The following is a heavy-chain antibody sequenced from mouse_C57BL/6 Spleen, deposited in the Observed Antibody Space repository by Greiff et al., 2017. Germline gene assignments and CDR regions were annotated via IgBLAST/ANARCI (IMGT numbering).Heavy chain of an antibody. CDR2: IYPGDGDT. CDR3: ARSGFGAMDY. V-gene: IGHV1-80*01. J-gene: IGHJ4*01. Sequence: VMLVESGAELVKPGASVKISCKASGYAFSSYWMNWVKQRPGKGLEWIGQIYPGDGDTNYNGKFKGKATLTADKSSSTAYMQLSSLTSEDSAVYFCARSGFGAMDYWGQGTSVTVSS. CDR1: GYAFSSYW.